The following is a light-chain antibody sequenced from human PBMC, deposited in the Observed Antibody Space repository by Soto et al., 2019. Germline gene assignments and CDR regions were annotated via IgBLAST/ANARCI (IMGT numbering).Light chain of an antibody. J-gene: IGLJ2*01. CDR1: SSNIGSNT. CDR2: SNN. Sequence: QSVLTQPPSASGTPGQRVTISCSGSSSNIGSNTVHWYQQLPGTAPKLLIYSNNQRPSGVPDRFSGSKSGTSASLAISGLQSEDEADYYCAAWDDSLIVFGGGTKLTVL. V-gene: IGLV1-44*01. CDR3: AAWDDSLIV.